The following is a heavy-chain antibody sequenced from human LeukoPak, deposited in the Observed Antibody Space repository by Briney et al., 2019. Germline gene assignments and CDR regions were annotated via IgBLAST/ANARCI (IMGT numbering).Heavy chain of an antibody. CDR1: GGSISSGGYY. Sequence: SETLSLTCTVSGGSISSGGYYWSWIRQPPGKGLEWIGYIYHSGSTYYNPSLKSRVTISVDRSKNQFSLKLNSVTAADTAVYYCARGGEWFIFDYWGQGTLVTVSS. J-gene: IGHJ4*02. CDR2: IYHSGST. D-gene: IGHD3-3*01. CDR3: ARGGEWFIFDY. V-gene: IGHV4-30-2*01.